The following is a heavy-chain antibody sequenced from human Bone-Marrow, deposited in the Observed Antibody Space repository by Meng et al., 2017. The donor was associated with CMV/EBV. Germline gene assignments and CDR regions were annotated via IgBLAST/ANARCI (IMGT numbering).Heavy chain of an antibody. V-gene: IGHV4-31*03. Sequence: CTVSGDSITTGGFYWTWIRQHPEKGLEWMGYIYYSGAAYYNPYLKSRLYISVDTSSNQFSLNFYSVTAADTAVYYCAREKGGSYYFDYWGLGTLVTVSS. CDR2: IYYSGAA. CDR3: AREKGGSYYFDY. D-gene: IGHD1-26*01. J-gene: IGHJ4*02. CDR1: GDSITTGGFY.